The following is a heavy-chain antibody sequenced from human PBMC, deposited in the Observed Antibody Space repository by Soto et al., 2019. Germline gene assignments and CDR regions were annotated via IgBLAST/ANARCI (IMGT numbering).Heavy chain of an antibody. J-gene: IGHJ5*02. CDR1: GGSISSGGYS. CDR3: ARAGAAAGTSWFDP. V-gene: IGHV4-30-2*01. Sequence: SETLSLTCAVSGGSISSGGYSWSWIRQPPGKGLEWIGYIYHSGSTYYNPSLKSRVTISVDRSKNQFSLKLSSVTAADTAVYYCARAGAAAGTSWFDPWGQGTLVT. D-gene: IGHD6-13*01. CDR2: IYHSGST.